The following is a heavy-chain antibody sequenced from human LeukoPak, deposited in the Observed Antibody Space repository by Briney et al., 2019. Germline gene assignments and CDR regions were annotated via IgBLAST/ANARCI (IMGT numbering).Heavy chain of an antibody. CDR3: ARENGGYDSDYGMDV. V-gene: IGHV3-13*01. D-gene: IGHD5-12*01. CDR2: IGTAGDT. J-gene: IGHJ6*02. CDR1: GFTFSSYD. Sequence: PGGSLRLSCAASGFTFSSYDMHWVRQATGKGLEWVSAIGTAGDTYYPGSVKGRFTISRENAKNSLYLQMNSLGAGDTAVYYCARENGGYDSDYGMDVWGQGTTVTVSS.